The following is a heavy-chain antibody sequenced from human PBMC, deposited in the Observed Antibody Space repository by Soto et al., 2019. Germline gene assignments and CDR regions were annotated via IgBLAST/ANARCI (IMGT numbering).Heavy chain of an antibody. CDR3: ATGLLATSIDY. Sequence: QVQLQESGPGLVKPSETLSLTCTVSSGSVSSDIXXXXXXXXXXXKGLEWIGYIYYTGTTNYNPSLKSRVTISVDTSKNQFSLKLSSVTAADTAVYYCATGLLATSIDYWGQGALVTVSS. CDR1: SGSVSSDIXX. V-gene: IGHV4-61*01. D-gene: IGHD5-12*01. CDR2: IYYTGTT. J-gene: IGHJ4*02.